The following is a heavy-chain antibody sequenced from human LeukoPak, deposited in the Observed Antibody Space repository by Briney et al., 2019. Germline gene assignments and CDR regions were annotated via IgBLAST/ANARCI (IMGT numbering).Heavy chain of an antibody. V-gene: IGHV3-48*03. D-gene: IGHD6-25*01. Sequence: PGGSLRLSCAASGFTFSSYEMNWVRQAPGKGLEWVSYISSSGSSICYADSVRGRFTISRDNSRNTLYLQMKSLKADDTAVYYCARRTNSSGGFDIWGQGTMVTVSS. CDR1: GFTFSSYE. CDR2: ISSSGSSI. J-gene: IGHJ3*02. CDR3: ARRTNSSGGFDI.